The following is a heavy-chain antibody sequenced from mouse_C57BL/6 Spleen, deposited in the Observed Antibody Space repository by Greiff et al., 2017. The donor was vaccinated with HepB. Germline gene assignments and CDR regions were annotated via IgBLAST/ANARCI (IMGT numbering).Heavy chain of an antibody. V-gene: IGHV1-59*01. D-gene: IGHD2-4*01. CDR3: ASAYDYDAWFAY. Sequence: VQLQQPGAELVRPGPSVKLSCKASGYTFTSYWMHWVKQRPGQGLEWIGVIDPSDSYTNYNQKFKGKATLTVDTSSSTAYMQLSSLTSEDSAVYYCASAYDYDAWFAYWGQGTLVTVSA. CDR2: IDPSDSYT. J-gene: IGHJ3*01. CDR1: GYTFTSYW.